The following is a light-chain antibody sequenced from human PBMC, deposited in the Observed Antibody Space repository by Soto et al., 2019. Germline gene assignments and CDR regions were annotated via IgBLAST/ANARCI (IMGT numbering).Light chain of an antibody. CDR2: DAS. V-gene: IGKV3-11*01. Sequence: EIVLTQSPGTLSLSPGERATLSCRASQSVSTYLGWYQQKPGQAPRLLIYDASTRATGISARFSGSGSGTDFTLPISSLEPEDFAVYYCQQRSTWPVTFGQGTKVEIK. J-gene: IGKJ1*01. CDR3: QQRSTWPVT. CDR1: QSVSTY.